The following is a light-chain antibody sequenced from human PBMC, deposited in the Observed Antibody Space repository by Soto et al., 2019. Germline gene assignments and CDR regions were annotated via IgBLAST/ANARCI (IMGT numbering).Light chain of an antibody. CDR3: QSSDSSLSGWV. Sequence: QSVLTQPPSVSGAPGQRVTISCTGSSSNIGAGYDVHWYQQLPGTAPKLLIYGNSNRPSGVPDRFSGSKSGTSASLAITGLQAADEADYYCQSSDSSLSGWVFGGGTKVTVL. V-gene: IGLV1-40*01. CDR2: GNS. CDR1: SSNIGAGYD. J-gene: IGLJ3*02.